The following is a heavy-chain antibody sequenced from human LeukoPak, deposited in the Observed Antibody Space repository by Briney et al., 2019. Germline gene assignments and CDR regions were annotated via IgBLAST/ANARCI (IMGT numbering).Heavy chain of an antibody. CDR2: IFNSGST. V-gene: IGHV4-59*01. CDR3: ALGDCSSTSCSVFDY. D-gene: IGHD2-2*01. Sequence: SETLSLTCTVSGGYISSYYWSWIRQPPGKGLEWIGYIFNSGSTNYHPSLKSRVTISVDTSKNQFSLKLSSVTAADTAVYFCALGDCSSTSCSVFDYWGQGTLVTVS. J-gene: IGHJ4*02. CDR1: GGYISSYY.